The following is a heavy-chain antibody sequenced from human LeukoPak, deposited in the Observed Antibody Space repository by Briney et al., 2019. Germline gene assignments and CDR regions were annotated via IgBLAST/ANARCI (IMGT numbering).Heavy chain of an antibody. CDR3: ARGGAAPPYYYDSSAVLMGEEYFDY. CDR2: INPNSGGT. V-gene: IGHV1-2*02. CDR1: GYTFTGYY. J-gene: IGHJ4*02. D-gene: IGHD3-22*01. Sequence: ASVKVSCKASGYTFTGYYMHWVRQAPGQGLEWMGWINPNSGGTNYAQKFQGRVTMTRDTSISTAYMELSRLRSDDTAVYYCARGGAAPPYYYDSSAVLMGEEYFDYWGQGTLVTVSS.